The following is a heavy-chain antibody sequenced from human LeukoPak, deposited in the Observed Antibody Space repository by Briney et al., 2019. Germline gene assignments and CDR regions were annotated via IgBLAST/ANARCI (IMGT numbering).Heavy chain of an antibody. J-gene: IGHJ3*02. CDR2: IIPIFGTA. D-gene: IGHD4-17*01. CDR1: GGTFSSYA. Sequence: SVKVSCKASGGTFSSYAIGWVRQAPGQGLEWMGGIIPIFGTANYAQKFQGRVTITTDESTSTAYMELSSLRSEDTAVYYCARTGSTVYAFDIWGQGTMVTVSS. CDR3: ARTGSTVYAFDI. V-gene: IGHV1-69*05.